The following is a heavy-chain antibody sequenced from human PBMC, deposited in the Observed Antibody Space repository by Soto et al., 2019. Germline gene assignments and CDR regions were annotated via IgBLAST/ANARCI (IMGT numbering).Heavy chain of an antibody. CDR2: INLNSGDT. CDR3: ARDLGGYDLYGPDT. J-gene: IGHJ5*02. D-gene: IGHD5-12*01. CDR1: GDTFTDSS. V-gene: IGHV1-2*02. Sequence: GALVKVSCKTSGDTFTDSSMHWVRQAPGQGLEWMGWINLNSGDTNYAEKFRGRVTMTRDTSIITAYMELTRLKSDDTAVYYCARDLGGYDLYGPDTWGQGTLVTVSS.